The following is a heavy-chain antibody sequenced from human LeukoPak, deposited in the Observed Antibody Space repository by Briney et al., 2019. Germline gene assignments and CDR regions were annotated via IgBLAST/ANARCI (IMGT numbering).Heavy chain of an antibody. CDR1: GGSISSSSYY. J-gene: IGHJ4*02. D-gene: IGHD1-20*01. CDR3: ARRYNWNLFDY. CDR2: IYYSGST. Sequence: SETLSLTCTVSGGSISSSSYYWGWIRQPPGKGLEWIGSIYYSGSTYYNPSLKSRVTISVDTSKNQFSLKLSSVTAAYTAVYYCARRYNWNLFDYWGQGTLVTVSS. V-gene: IGHV4-39*01.